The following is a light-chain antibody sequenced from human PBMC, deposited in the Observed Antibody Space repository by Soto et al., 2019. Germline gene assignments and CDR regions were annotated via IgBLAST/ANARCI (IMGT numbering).Light chain of an antibody. V-gene: IGLV2-14*01. CDR3: SSYTSSIVV. CDR1: SSDVGIYNY. J-gene: IGLJ2*01. CDR2: EVT. Sequence: QSVLTQPASVSGSPGQSIAISCTGSSSDVGIYNYVSWYQQHPGKVPKLIIYEVTNRPSGVSNRFSGSKSGNTASLTISGLQAEDEADYYCSSYTSSIVVFGGGTKLTVL.